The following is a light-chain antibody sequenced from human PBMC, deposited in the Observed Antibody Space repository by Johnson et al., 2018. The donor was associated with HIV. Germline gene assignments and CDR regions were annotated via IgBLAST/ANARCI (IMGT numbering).Light chain of an antibody. V-gene: IGLV1-51*01. CDR2: DNN. CDR3: GAWDSSLNAYV. CDR1: TSNIGDHS. Sequence: QSVLTQPPSVSAAPGRWVTVSCSGTTSNIGDHSVSWFQHLPGAAPKLLIYDNNKRPSGIPDRFFGSKSGTSATLDITGLQTGDEGDYYCGAWDSSLNAYVFGTGTKVTVL. J-gene: IGLJ1*01.